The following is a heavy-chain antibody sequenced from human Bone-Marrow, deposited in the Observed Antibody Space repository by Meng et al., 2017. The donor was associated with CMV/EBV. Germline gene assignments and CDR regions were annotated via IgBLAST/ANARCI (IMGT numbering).Heavy chain of an antibody. CDR2: ISSSGSTI. J-gene: IGHJ3*02. CDR3: VKGGLSTLPRAFDI. D-gene: IGHD2/OR15-2a*01. CDR1: GFTFSDYY. V-gene: IGHV3-11*01. Sequence: GGSLRLSCAASGFTFSDYYMSWIRQAPGKGLEWVSYISSSGSTIYYADSVKGRFTISRDNSKNTLYLQMNSLRADDTAVYYCVKGGLSTLPRAFDIWGQGTLVTVSS.